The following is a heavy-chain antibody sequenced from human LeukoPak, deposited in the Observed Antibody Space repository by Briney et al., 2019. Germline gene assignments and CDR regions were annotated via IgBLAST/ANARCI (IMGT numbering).Heavy chain of an antibody. CDR2: INPNSGGT. Sequence: ASVKVSCKASGYTFTGYYMHWVRQAPGQGLEWMGRINPNSGGTNYAQKFQGRVTTTRDTSISTAYMELSRLRSDDTAVYYCARDHEYYDSSGYYFGYWGQGTLVTVSS. V-gene: IGHV1-2*06. CDR1: GYTFTGYY. J-gene: IGHJ4*02. D-gene: IGHD3-22*01. CDR3: ARDHEYYDSSGYYFGY.